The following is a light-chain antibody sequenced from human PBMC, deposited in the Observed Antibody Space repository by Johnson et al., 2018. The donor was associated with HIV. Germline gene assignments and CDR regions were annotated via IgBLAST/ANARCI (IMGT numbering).Light chain of an antibody. CDR3: GTWDNSRSAHV. J-gene: IGLJ1*01. CDR2: DNN. V-gene: IGLV1-51*01. CDR1: SSNIGNNY. Sequence: QSVLTQPPSVSAAPGQKVTISCSGSSSNIGNNYVSWYQQLPGTAPKLLIYDNNKRPSGIPDRFSGSKSGTSSTLGITGLPTGDEADYYCGTWDNSRSAHVFGTGAKVTVL.